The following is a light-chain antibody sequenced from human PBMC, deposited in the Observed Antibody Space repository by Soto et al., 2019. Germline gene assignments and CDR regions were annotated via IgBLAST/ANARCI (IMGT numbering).Light chain of an antibody. CDR2: DKY. CDR1: QSVSSY. CDR3: QHRSNSLLT. J-gene: IGKJ4*01. Sequence: EIVLTQSPATLSLSPGERATLSCRASQSVSSYLAWYQQKPGQAPRLLIYDKYNRATGIPARFSGSGSGTDFTLTISSLEPEDFAVYYCQHRSNSLLTFGGGTKVEIK. V-gene: IGKV3-11*01.